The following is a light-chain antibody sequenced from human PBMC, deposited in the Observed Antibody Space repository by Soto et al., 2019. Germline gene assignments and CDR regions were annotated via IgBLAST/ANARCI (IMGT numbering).Light chain of an antibody. CDR3: LQYSGYVPA. V-gene: IGKV1-8*01. J-gene: IGKJ4*01. CDR2: AAS. Sequence: AIRMTQSPSSLSASTGDRVTIACRASQGISSYLAWYQQKPGKAPKPLIYAASTLQSGVPSRFSGSGSGTDFTLTISCLQSEDFATYYCLQYSGYVPAFGGGTKVDI. CDR1: QGISSY.